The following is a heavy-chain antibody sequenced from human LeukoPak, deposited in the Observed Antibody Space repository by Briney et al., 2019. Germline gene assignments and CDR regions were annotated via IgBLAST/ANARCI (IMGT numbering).Heavy chain of an antibody. J-gene: IGHJ4*02. CDR3: AREYSTSSEGDYFDY. CDR1: GASITTYY. Sequence: SETLSLTCTVSGASITTYYWTWIRQPPGKGLEWIGYIYHSGSTNYNPSLKSRVTISLDTSRNQFSLRLSSVTAADTTVYFCAREYSTSSEGDYFDYWGQGSLVTVSS. D-gene: IGHD6-6*01. V-gene: IGHV4-59*01. CDR2: IYHSGST.